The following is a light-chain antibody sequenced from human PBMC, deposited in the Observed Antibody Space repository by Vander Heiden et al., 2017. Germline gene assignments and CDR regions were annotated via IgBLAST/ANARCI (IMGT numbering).Light chain of an antibody. V-gene: IGLV1-44*01. J-gene: IGLJ3*02. CDR3: AAWDDSRNGWV. CDR1: SSNIGSNT. Sequence: SVLTPPPSASGTPGQRLPISCSGSSSNIGSNTVNWYQQLPATTPNLLIYRNNTRTSGVPDRFSGSKSGTSASLATSGLQAEEAADYYCAAWDDSRNGWVFGGGTKLTVL. CDR2: RNN.